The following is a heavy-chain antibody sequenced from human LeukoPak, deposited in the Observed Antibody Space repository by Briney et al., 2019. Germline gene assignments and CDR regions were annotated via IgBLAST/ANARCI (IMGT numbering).Heavy chain of an antibody. J-gene: IGHJ6*03. CDR1: GYSFTSCW. V-gene: IGHV5-51*01. CDR3: ARQGASYCGGDCYPYYYYMDV. Sequence: GESLKISSKGSGYSFTSCWIGWGLQMPGKGLEWMMVIYSYNSDTRYSPSLQGQVTISADKSNNPASLQLSSLTAADTAVYYCARQGASYCGGDCYPYYYYMDVWGKGTTVTVSS. CDR2: IYSYNSDT. D-gene: IGHD2-21*02.